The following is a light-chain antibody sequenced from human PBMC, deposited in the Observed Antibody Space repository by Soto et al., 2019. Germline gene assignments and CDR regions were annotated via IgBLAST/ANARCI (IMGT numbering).Light chain of an antibody. V-gene: IGKV4-1*01. J-gene: IGKJ2*01. CDR1: QSNFYTSNNKNY. Sequence: DIVMTQSPDSLAVSLGERATINCKSSQSNFYTSNNKNYLAWYQQKSGQPPKLLFYWASTRESGVPDRFSGSGSGTDFTLTISSLQAEDVAVYYCQQYYSTPDTFGQGTKLEIK. CDR3: QQYYSTPDT. CDR2: WAS.